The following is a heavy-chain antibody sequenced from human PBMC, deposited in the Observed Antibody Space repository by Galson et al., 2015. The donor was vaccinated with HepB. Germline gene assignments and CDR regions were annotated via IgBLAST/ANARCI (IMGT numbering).Heavy chain of an antibody. D-gene: IGHD1-26*01. CDR3: ARDAMGRGSGSYSAFDY. V-gene: IGHV1-2*06. J-gene: IGHJ4*02. Sequence: SVKVSCKASGYTFIDYYIHWVRQAPGQGLEWXGRINPNSGGTDYAQKFXGRVTMTRDTSISTGYMELSRLRSDDTAVYYCARDAMGRGSGSYSAFDYWGQGTLVTVSS. CDR1: GYTFIDYY. CDR2: INPNSGGT.